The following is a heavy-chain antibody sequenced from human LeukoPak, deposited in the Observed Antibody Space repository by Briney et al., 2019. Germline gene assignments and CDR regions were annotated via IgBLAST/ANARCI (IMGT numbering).Heavy chain of an antibody. CDR2: IKQDGSEK. CDR1: GFTFSSYW. J-gene: IGHJ4*02. D-gene: IGHD3-10*01. Sequence: PGGSLRLSCAASGFTFSSYWMSWVRQAPGKGLEWVANIKQDGSEKYYVDSVKGRFTISRDNAKNSLYLQMNSLRAEDTAVYYCARDLVVRGVIALGYWGQGTLVTVSS. CDR3: ARDLVVRGVIALGY. V-gene: IGHV3-7*01.